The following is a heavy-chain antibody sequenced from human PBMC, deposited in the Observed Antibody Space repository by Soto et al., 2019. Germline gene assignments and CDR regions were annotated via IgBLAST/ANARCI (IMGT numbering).Heavy chain of an antibody. Sequence: EVQLLESGGGLVQPGGSLRLSCAASGFTFSSYAMSWVRQAPGKGLEWVSAISGSGGSTYYADSVKGRFTISRDNSKNTLYLQMNRRRAEDTAVYYCAKHVGGVIIRVSETYYFDSWGQGTLVTVSS. CDR2: ISGSGGST. V-gene: IGHV3-23*01. CDR1: GFTFSSYA. CDR3: AKHVGGVIIRVSETYYFDS. J-gene: IGHJ4*02. D-gene: IGHD3-3*01.